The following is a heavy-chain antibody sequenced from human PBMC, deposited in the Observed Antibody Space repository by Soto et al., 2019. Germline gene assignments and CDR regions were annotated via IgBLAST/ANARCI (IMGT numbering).Heavy chain of an antibody. V-gene: IGHV3-53*01. D-gene: IGHD4-17*01. J-gene: IGHJ4*02. CDR1: GFSVSDSY. CDR2: IYSGGET. CDR3: ERYSISYGAGGYDY. Sequence: DVQLVESGGGLIQPGGSLRLSCAASGFSVSDSYLSWVRQAPGKGLEWVSIIYSGGETYYADSLKGRFTISRDSSNNMLYLQMNNLGAVAAAVDYCERYSISYGAGGYDYWGQGTLVSVSS.